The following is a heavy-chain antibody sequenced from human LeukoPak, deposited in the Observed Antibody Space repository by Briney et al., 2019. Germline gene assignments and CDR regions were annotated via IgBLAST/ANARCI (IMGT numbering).Heavy chain of an antibody. CDR1: GGTFSSYA. J-gene: IGHJ4*02. CDR2: NIPILGIA. CDR3: ARGTERWLQARFDY. Sequence: SMKVSCKASGGTFSSYAISWVRRAPGQGLEWMGRNIPILGIANYAQKFQGRVTITADKSTSTAYMELSSLRSEDTAVYYCARGTERWLQARFDYWGQGTLVTVSS. V-gene: IGHV1-69*04. D-gene: IGHD5-12*01.